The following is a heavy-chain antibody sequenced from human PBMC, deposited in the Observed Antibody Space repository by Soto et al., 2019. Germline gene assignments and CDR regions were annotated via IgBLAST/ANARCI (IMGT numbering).Heavy chain of an antibody. D-gene: IGHD2-15*01. Sequence: QVQLQESGPGLVKPSETLSLTCTVSGGSISNYYCSWIRQPPGKGLEWIGYIYYSGSTNYNPSLKSRVTISVDTSKTHFSLKLSSVTAADTAVYYCARAGAATLSDYWGQGTLVTVSS. V-gene: IGHV4-59*01. J-gene: IGHJ4*02. CDR1: GGSISNYY. CDR3: ARAGAATLSDY. CDR2: IYYSGST.